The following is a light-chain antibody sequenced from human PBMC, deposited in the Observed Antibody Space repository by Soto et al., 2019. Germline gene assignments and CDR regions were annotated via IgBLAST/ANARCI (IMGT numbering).Light chain of an antibody. CDR2: EGS. V-gene: IGLV2-23*01. Sequence: QCALTQPASVSGSPLQSITISCTGTSSDVGSYNLVSWYQQHPGKAPKLMIYEGSKRPSGVSNRFSGSKSGNTASLTISGLQAEDEADYYCCSYAGSSTYVFGTGTKVTVL. CDR1: SSDVGSYNL. CDR3: CSYAGSSTYV. J-gene: IGLJ1*01.